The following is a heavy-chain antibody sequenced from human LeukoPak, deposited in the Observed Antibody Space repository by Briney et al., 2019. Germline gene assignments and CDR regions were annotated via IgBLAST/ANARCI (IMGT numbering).Heavy chain of an antibody. Sequence: ASVKVSCKASGYTFTSYGISWVRQAPGQGLEWMGWISAYNGNTNYAQKLQGRVTMTTDTSTSTAYKELRSLRSDDTAVYYCARGGGGYDYVWGSYRSVFDYWGQGTLVTVSS. J-gene: IGHJ4*02. V-gene: IGHV1-18*01. CDR3: ARGGGGYDYVWGSYRSVFDY. CDR2: ISAYNGNT. D-gene: IGHD3-16*02. CDR1: GYTFTSYG.